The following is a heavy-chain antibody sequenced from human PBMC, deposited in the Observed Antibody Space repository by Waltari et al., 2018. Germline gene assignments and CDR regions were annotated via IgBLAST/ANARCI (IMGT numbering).Heavy chain of an antibody. CDR2: IYYSGST. CDR3: ARHLMGGRGAFDV. CDR1: GGSISSSSYY. D-gene: IGHD3-16*01. Sequence: QLQLQESGPGLVKPSETLSLTCTVSGGSISSSSYYWGWIRQPPGKGLEWIGSIYYSGSTYYNPSLKSRVTISVDTSKNQFSLKLSSVTAADTAVCYCARHLMGGRGAFDVWGQGTMVTVSS. J-gene: IGHJ3*01. V-gene: IGHV4-39*01.